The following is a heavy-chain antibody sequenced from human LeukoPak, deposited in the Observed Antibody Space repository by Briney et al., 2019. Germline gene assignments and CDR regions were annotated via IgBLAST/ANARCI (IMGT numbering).Heavy chain of an antibody. J-gene: IGHJ4*02. CDR2: MNPNSGNT. CDR1: GYTFTSYD. CDR3: ARGVVKGGWYHLFDY. D-gene: IGHD6-19*01. Sequence: ASVKVSCKASGYTFTSYDINWVRQATGQGLEWMGWMNPNSGNTGYAQKFQGRVTITRNTSISTAHMELSSLRSEDTAMYYCARGVVKGGWYHLFDYWGQGTLVTVSS. V-gene: IGHV1-8*03.